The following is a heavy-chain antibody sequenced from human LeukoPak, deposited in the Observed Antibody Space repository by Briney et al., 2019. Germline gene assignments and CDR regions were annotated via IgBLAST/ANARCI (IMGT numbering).Heavy chain of an antibody. CDR2: IYYSGST. Sequence: SETLSLTCTVSGGSISSTSYYWGWIRQPPGKGLEWIGSIYYSGSTYYNPSLKSRVVISADTSKNQFSLKLSSVTAADTAVYYCARDRVRGSYYSPYWYFDLWGRGTLVTVSS. CDR3: ARDRVRGSYYSPYWYFDL. CDR1: GGSISSTSYY. V-gene: IGHV4-39*07. D-gene: IGHD1-26*01. J-gene: IGHJ2*01.